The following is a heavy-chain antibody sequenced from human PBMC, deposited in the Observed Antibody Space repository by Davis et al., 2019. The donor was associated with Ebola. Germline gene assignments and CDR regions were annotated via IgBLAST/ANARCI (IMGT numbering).Heavy chain of an antibody. D-gene: IGHD1-1*01. J-gene: IGHJ4*02. CDR1: GYTFSSYG. Sequence: ASVKVSCKASGYTFSSYGITWVRQAPGQGLEWMGWISAYNGNTKYAQNVQGRVIMTTDTATTTAYMEVGGLRSDDTAVYYCARAQFPTTSDHWGQGTLVTVSS. CDR3: ARAQFPTTSDH. V-gene: IGHV1-18*04. CDR2: ISAYNGNT.